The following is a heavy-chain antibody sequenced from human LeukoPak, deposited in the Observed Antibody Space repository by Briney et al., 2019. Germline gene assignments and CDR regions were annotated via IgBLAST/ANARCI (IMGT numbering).Heavy chain of an antibody. V-gene: IGHV4-39*01. D-gene: IGHD3-10*01. CDR2: IYYSGST. CDR3: ARARTGYYYGSGSYRHPHYFDY. CDR1: GGSISSSSYY. Sequence: SETLSLTCTVSGGSISSSSYYWGWIRQPPGKGLEWIGSIYYSGSTYYNPSLKSRVTISVDTSKNQFSLKLSSVTAADTAVYYCARARTGYYYGSGSYRHPHYFDYWGQGTLVTVSS. J-gene: IGHJ4*02.